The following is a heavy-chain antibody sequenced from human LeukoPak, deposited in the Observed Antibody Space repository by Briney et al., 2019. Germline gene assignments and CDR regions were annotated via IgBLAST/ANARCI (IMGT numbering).Heavy chain of an antibody. Sequence: SETLSLTCTVSNGSASLYYWSWIRQPAGKALEWIGRIYVSGTTNCNPSLESRVTMSIDTSKNQFSLKLSSVTAADTAVYYCARETNWTFDYWGQGTLVTVSS. CDR1: NGSASLYY. CDR2: IYVSGTT. D-gene: IGHD1-20*01. J-gene: IGHJ4*02. V-gene: IGHV4-4*07. CDR3: ARETNWTFDY.